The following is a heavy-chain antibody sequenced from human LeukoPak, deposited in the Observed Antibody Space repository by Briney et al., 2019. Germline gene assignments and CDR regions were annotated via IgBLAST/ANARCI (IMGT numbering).Heavy chain of an antibody. V-gene: IGHV4-59*01. D-gene: IGHD3-10*01. Sequence: PSETLSLTCTVSGGSISSYYWSWIRQPPGKGLEWIGYIYYSGSTNYNPSLKSRVTISVDTSKNQFSLKLSAVTAADTAVYYCARVVGRIGDRIHKRQNWFDPWGQGTLVTVSS. CDR2: IYYSGST. CDR3: ARVVGRIGDRIHKRQNWFDP. CDR1: GGSISSYY. J-gene: IGHJ5*02.